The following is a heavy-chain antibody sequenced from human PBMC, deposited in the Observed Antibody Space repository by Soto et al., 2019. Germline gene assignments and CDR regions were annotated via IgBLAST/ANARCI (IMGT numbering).Heavy chain of an antibody. V-gene: IGHV3-7*05. CDR3: AREGIAARLGGKSDYYYGMDV. D-gene: IGHD6-6*01. CDR1: GFTFSSYW. CDR2: IKQDGSEK. Sequence: GGSLRLSCAASGFTFSSYWMSWVRQAPGKGLEWVANIKQDGSEKYYVDSGKGRFTISGDNAKNSLYLQMNSLRAEDTAVYYCAREGIAARLGGKSDYYYGMDVWGQGTTVTVSS. J-gene: IGHJ6*02.